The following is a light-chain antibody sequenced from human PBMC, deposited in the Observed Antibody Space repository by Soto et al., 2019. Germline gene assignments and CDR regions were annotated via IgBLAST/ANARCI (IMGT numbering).Light chain of an antibody. J-gene: IGKJ1*01. CDR3: QQSNNWIWT. Sequence: ASQSVSSRLAWYQQKPGQAPRLLIYGASTRATGIPPRFSGSVSGTDVIITISRLETDDVPVYYCQQSNNWIWTFGQGTKV. V-gene: IGKV3-15*01. CDR2: GAS. CDR1: QSVSSR.